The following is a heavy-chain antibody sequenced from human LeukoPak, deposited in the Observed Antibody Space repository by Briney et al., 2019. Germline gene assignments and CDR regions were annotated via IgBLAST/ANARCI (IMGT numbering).Heavy chain of an antibody. CDR3: AKDLRPGIPLFGWFDP. CDR2: LNGSGVST. Sequence: PGGSLRLSCAASGFTFSSYAMSCVPQAPGKGLVCVSDLNGSGVSTYYADSVKGRLTISRDNSKNTLYLQMSSLRAEDTAVYYCAKDLRPGIPLFGWFDPWGQGTLVTVSS. CDR1: GFTFSSYA. V-gene: IGHV3-23*01. D-gene: IGHD3-3*01. J-gene: IGHJ5*02.